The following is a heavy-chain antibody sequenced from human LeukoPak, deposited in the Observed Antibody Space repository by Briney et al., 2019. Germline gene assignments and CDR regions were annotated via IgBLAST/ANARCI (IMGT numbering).Heavy chain of an antibody. D-gene: IGHD6-13*01. J-gene: IGHJ6*02. Sequence: NSANTGYAQKFQGRVTMTRNTSISTAYMELSSLRSEDTAVYYCARAYSSSWPYYYYGMDIWGQGTTVTVSS. CDR2: NSANT. CDR3: ARAYSSSWPYYYYGMDI. V-gene: IGHV1-8*01.